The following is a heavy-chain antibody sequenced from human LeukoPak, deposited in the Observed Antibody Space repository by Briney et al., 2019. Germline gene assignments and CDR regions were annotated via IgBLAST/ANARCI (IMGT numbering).Heavy chain of an antibody. J-gene: IGHJ4*02. CDR3: ARDTSVVGATPGSLGY. Sequence: GGSLRLSCAASGFTFSSYAMSWVRQAPGKGLEWVSAISGSGGSTYYADSVKGRFTISRDNSKKTLYLQMNSLRAEDTAVYYCARDTSVVGATPGSLGYWGQGTLVTVSS. CDR2: ISGSGGST. D-gene: IGHD1-26*01. V-gene: IGHV3-23*01. CDR1: GFTFSSYA.